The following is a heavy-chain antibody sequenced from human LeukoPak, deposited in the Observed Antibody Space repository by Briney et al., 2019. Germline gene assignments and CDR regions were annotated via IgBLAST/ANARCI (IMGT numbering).Heavy chain of an antibody. CDR2: INPNTGDT. V-gene: IGHV1-2*02. J-gene: IGHJ4*02. D-gene: IGHD6-13*01. Sequence: ASVKVSCKASGYNFSNYYMHWVRQAPGQGLEWMGLINPNTGDTNYAQKFQGRLTVTRDTSINTAYMELSRLRSDDTAVYYCARGGYSSSWYLFDYWGQGTLVTVSS. CDR3: ARGGYSSSWYLFDY. CDR1: GYNFSNYY.